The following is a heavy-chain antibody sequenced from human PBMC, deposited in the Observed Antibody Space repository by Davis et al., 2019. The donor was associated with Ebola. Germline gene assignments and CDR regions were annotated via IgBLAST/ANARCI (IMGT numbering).Heavy chain of an antibody. Sequence: GESLKISCAASGFTFGSYSMSWVRQAPGKGLEWVSCISTSSTYIYYADSVKGRFTISRDNSKNTLYLQMNSLRAEDTAVYYCAGSYSSSWYRIYYYYGMDVWGQGTTVTVSS. V-gene: IGHV3-21*04. CDR2: ISTSSTYI. CDR1: GFTFGSYS. D-gene: IGHD6-13*01. CDR3: AGSYSSSWYRIYYYYGMDV. J-gene: IGHJ6*02.